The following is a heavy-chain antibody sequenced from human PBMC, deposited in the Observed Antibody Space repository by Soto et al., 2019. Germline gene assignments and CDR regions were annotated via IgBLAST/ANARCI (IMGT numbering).Heavy chain of an antibody. Sequence: GASVKVSCKASGYTFTSYGISWVRQAPGQGLEWMGWISAYNGNTNYAQKLQGRVTMTTDTSTSTAYMELRSLRSDDTAVYYCARDIVVVVAARAGRDYFDYWGQGTLVTVSS. J-gene: IGHJ4*02. CDR2: ISAYNGNT. V-gene: IGHV1-18*01. D-gene: IGHD2-15*01. CDR1: GYTFTSYG. CDR3: ARDIVVVVAARAGRDYFDY.